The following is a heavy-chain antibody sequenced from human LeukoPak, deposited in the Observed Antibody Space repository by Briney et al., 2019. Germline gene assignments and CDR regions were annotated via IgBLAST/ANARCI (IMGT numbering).Heavy chain of an antibody. CDR3: AAHSSSKTWFDY. V-gene: IGHV3-66*01. J-gene: IGHJ4*02. CDR2: IYSGGST. Sequence: PGGSLRLSCAASGFIVSGNYMSWVRQAPGKGLEWVSVIYSGGSTYYADSVKGRFTISRGNSKNTLYLQMNSLRAEDTAVYYCAAHSSSKTWFDYWGQGTLVTVSS. CDR1: GFIVSGNY. D-gene: IGHD6-6*01.